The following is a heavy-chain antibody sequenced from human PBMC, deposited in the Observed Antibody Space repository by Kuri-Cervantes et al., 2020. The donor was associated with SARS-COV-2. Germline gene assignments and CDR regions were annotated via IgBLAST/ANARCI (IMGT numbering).Heavy chain of an antibody. J-gene: IGHJ4*02. D-gene: IGHD5-18*01. Sequence: SETLSLTCAVYGGSFSGYYWSWIRQPPGKGLEWIGEINHSGSTNCNPSLKSRVTISVDTSKNQFSLKLSSVTAADTAVYYCARADTAMVLFDYWGQGTLVTVSS. CDR3: ARADTAMVLFDY. CDR2: INHSGST. V-gene: IGHV4-34*01. CDR1: GGSFSGYY.